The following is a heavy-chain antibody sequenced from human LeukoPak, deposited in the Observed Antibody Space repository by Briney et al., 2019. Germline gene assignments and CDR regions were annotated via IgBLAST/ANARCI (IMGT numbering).Heavy chain of an antibody. D-gene: IGHD3-22*01. CDR2: ISWDGGST. V-gene: IGHV3-43D*03. CDR3: AKDTSSNDNSSYYAAAGFFDS. Sequence: PGGSVRLSRAATVFTYDDYAMHWVRQAPGKGLEWVCLISWDGGSTYYADSVKGRFTISRDNSKNSLYLQMNSLRAEDTALYYCAKDTSSNDNSSYYAAAGFFDSGGQGTMATVSS. J-gene: IGHJ3*02. CDR1: VFTYDDYA.